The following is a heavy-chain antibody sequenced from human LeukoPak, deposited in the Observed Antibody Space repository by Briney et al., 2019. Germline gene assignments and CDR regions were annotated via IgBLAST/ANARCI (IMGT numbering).Heavy chain of an antibody. D-gene: IGHD3-3*01. Sequence: GGSLRLSCAASGFTFSSYSMSWVRQAPGKGLEWVSSISSSSSYIYYADSVKGRFTISRDNAKNSLYLQMSSLRAEDTAVYYCARDYDFWSGYLGYWGQGTLVTVSS. CDR3: ARDYDFWSGYLGY. J-gene: IGHJ4*02. CDR2: ISSSSSYI. CDR1: GFTFSSYS. V-gene: IGHV3-21*01.